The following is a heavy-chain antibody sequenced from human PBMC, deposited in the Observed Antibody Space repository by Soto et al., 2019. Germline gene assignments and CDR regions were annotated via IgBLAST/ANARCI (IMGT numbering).Heavy chain of an antibody. D-gene: IGHD6-13*01. CDR1: GYTFTSNG. Sequence: QVQLVQSGAEVKKPGASVKVSCKASGYTFTSNGISWVRQAPGQGLEWMGWISAYNGNTNYAQKLQGRVTMTTDTSTSTAYMELRSLRSDDTDVYYCARDGEGIGAAGTLDYWGQGTLVTVSS. CDR3: ARDGEGIGAAGTLDY. V-gene: IGHV1-18*01. CDR2: ISAYNGNT. J-gene: IGHJ4*02.